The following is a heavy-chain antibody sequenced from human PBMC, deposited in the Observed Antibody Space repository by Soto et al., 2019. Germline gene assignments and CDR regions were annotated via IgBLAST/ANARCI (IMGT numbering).Heavy chain of an antibody. CDR1: GGSISSGGYS. D-gene: IGHD3-22*01. V-gene: IGHV4-30-2*01. CDR2: IYHSGST. Sequence: PSETLSLTCAVSGGSISSGGYSWSWIRQPPGKGLEWIGYIYHSGSTYYNPSLKSRVTISVDRSKNQFSLKLSSVTAADTAVYYCSRHGLTDSMITYFDSLGQGNLVTVSS. J-gene: IGHJ4*02. CDR3: SRHGLTDSMITYFDS.